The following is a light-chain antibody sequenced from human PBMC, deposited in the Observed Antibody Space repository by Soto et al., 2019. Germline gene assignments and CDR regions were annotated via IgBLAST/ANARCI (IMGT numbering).Light chain of an antibody. V-gene: IGKV1-39*01. CDR2: AAS. CDR3: QQSYNTPLT. CDR1: QSISNY. Sequence: DIQMTQPPSSLSASIGDRVTITCRASQSISNYLNWYQQKPGKAPKFLIYAASSLQSGVPSRFSGSGSGTDFTLTISSLQPEDFATYYCQQSYNTPLTFGQGTRLEIK. J-gene: IGKJ5*01.